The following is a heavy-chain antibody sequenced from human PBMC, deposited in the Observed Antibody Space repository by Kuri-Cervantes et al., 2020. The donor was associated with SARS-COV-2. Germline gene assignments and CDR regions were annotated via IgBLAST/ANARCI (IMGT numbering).Heavy chain of an antibody. J-gene: IGHJ4*02. CDR3: ARDRDLEWPSHKFDY. CDR1: GYTFTGYY. Sequence: ASVKVSCKASGYTFTGYYMHWVRQAPGQGLEWMGWINPNSGGTNYAQKFQGRVTMTRDTSTSTAYMELRSLRSDDTAVYYCARDRDLEWPSHKFDYWGQGTLVTVSS. V-gene: IGHV1-2*02. D-gene: IGHD3-3*01. CDR2: INPNSGGT.